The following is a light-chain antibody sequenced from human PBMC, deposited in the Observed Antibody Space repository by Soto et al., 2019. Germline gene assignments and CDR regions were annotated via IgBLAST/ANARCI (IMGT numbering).Light chain of an antibody. CDR3: IQGTHWPPGRT. CDR1: QSLVYSDGNTY. V-gene: IGKV2-30*01. J-gene: IGKJ2*02. Sequence: DVVMTQSPLSLPVTLGQPASISCRSSQSLVYSDGNTYLNWFQQRPGQSPRRLIYQVSNRDSGVPDRFSGSGSCTDFTLKISRVEAEDVGVYYCIQGTHWPPGRTFGQGTKLEIK. CDR2: QVS.